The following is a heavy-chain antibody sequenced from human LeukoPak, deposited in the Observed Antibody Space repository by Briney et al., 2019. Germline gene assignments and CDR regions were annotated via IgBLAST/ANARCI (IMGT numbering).Heavy chain of an antibody. J-gene: IGHJ2*01. CDR2: IYYSGST. CDR3: ARDQTRGYSYGRGGYFDL. CDR1: GGSFSGYY. V-gene: IGHV4-30-4*08. Sequence: SETLSLTCAVYGGSFSGYYWSWIRQLPGKGLEWIGYIYYSGSTYYNPSLKSRVTISVDTSKNQFSLKLSSVTAADTAVYYCARDQTRGYSYGRGGYFDLWGRGTLVTVSS. D-gene: IGHD5-18*01.